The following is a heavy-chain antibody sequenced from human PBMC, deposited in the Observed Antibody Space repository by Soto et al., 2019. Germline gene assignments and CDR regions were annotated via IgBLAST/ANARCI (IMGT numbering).Heavy chain of an antibody. J-gene: IGHJ5*02. V-gene: IGHV3-9*01. CDR1: GFTFDHYA. D-gene: IGHD3-3*01. Sequence: EVQLVESGGGLVQPGGSLRLSCAASGFTFDHYAMNWVRQAPGKGLEWVGGISWNSNSIGYVDSVKGRFTISRDSAKNSLYLQMNSLRIEDTALYFWAKGSGGGTIFGVALDLWGQGALVTVSS. CDR2: ISWNSNSI. CDR3: AKGSGGGTIFGVALDL.